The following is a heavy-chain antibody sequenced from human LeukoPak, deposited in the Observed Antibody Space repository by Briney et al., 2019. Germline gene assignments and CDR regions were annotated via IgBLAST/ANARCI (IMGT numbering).Heavy chain of an antibody. CDR3: ARDLIQTAVAARVGWFDP. CDR2: ISFDGSDK. D-gene: IGHD6-19*01. V-gene: IGHV3-30-3*01. CDR1: GFTFSRNA. Sequence: GRSLRLSCAASGFTFSRNAMHWVRQAPGKGLEWVAVISFDGSDKYYADSVKGRFTISRDNSKNTLFLQMNSLSAEDTAIYYCARDLIQTAVAARVGWFDPWGQGTLVTVSS. J-gene: IGHJ5*02.